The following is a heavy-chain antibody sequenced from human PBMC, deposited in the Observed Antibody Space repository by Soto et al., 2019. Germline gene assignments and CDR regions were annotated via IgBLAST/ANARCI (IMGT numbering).Heavy chain of an antibody. D-gene: IGHD5-18*01. V-gene: IGHV3-23*01. CDR2: ISGSDGRT. CDR1: GFTFSTYA. J-gene: IGHJ5*02. Sequence: EVQLLELGGGLVQPGGSLRLSCAASGFTFSTYAMTWVRQAPEKGLEWVSSISGSDGRTYYADSVKGRFTIYRDNSKNTLYLQMDSLRGDDTAIYYCTKSGGGGYTYSYAVTWGQGTLVTVSS. CDR3: TKSGGGGYTYSYAVT.